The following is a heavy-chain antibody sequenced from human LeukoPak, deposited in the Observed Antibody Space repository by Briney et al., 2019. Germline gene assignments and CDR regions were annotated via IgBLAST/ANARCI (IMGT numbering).Heavy chain of an antibody. V-gene: IGHV1-8*01. CDR1: GYTFTSYD. J-gene: IGHJ4*02. D-gene: IGHD5-18*01. CDR2: MNPNSGNT. CDR3: ARETNTAMVNN. Sequence: GASVNVSCTASGYTFTSYDINWVRQATGQGLEWMGWMNPNSGNTGYAQKFQGRVTMTRNTSISTAYMELSSLRSEDTAVYYCARETNTAMVNNWGQGTLVTVSS.